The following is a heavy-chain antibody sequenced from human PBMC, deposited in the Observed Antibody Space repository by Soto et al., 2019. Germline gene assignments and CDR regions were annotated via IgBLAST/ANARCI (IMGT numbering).Heavy chain of an antibody. CDR3: ARQASYFDY. CDR1: GGSISSYY. CDR2: IYYSGRT. Sequence: QVQLQESGPGLVKPSGTLSLTCTVSGGSISSYYWSWIRQPPGKGLEWIGYIYYSGRTNYNPSLKSRVTISVDTSKNQFSLKLSSVTAADTAVYYCARQASYFDYWGKGTLVTVSS. V-gene: IGHV4-59*08. J-gene: IGHJ4*02.